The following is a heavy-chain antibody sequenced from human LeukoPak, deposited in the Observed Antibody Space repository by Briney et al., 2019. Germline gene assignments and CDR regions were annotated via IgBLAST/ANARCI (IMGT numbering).Heavy chain of an antibody. CDR3: ARIGYSSSSWDY. Sequence: GGALRLSCVASGFTFRNYWMSWVRQAPGKGLEWLANLKEDGTTTYYLDSVKGLFTISRDNAKNSVYLQMNSRRVEDRAVYYCARIGYSSSSWDYWGRGTLVTVSS. D-gene: IGHD6-6*01. CDR2: LKEDGTTT. V-gene: IGHV3-7*01. CDR1: GFTFRNYW. J-gene: IGHJ4*02.